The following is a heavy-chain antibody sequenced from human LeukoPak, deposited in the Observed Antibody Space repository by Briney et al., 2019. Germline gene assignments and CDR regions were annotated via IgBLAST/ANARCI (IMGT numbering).Heavy chain of an antibody. D-gene: IGHD3-9*01. V-gene: IGHV3-64*01. CDR1: GFTFSTYA. Sequence: PGGSLRLSCAASGFTFSTYAMHWVRQTPGKGLEYVSGIDSNGGRTYYANSVKGRFTVSRDNAKNSLYLQMNSLRAEDTAVYYCARDLLYYDILTGPDYWGQGTLVTVSS. J-gene: IGHJ4*02. CDR2: IDSNGGRT. CDR3: ARDLLYYDILTGPDY.